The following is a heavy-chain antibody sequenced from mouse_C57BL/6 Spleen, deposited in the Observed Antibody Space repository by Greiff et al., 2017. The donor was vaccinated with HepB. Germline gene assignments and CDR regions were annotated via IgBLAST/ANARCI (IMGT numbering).Heavy chain of an antibody. V-gene: IGHV5-16*01. CDR1: GFTFSDYY. CDR3: AREATRDWYFDV. J-gene: IGHJ1*03. Sequence: EVKVVESEGGLVQPGSSMKLSCTASGFTFSDYYMAWVRQVPEKGLEWVANINYDGSSTYYLDSLKSRFIISRDNAKNILYLQMSSLKSEDTATYYCAREATRDWYFDVWGTGTTVTVSS. CDR2: INYDGSST.